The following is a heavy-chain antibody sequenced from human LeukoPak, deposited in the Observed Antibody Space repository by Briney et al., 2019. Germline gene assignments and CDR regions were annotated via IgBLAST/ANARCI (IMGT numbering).Heavy chain of an antibody. CDR3: VRGIAAAGTDYYHYGMDV. D-gene: IGHD6-13*01. V-gene: IGHV3-64D*06. CDR2: ISSNGGST. Sequence: PGGSLRLSCSASGFTFSSYAMHWVRQAPGKGLEYVSAISSNGGSTYYADSVKGRFTISRDNSKNTLYLQMSSLRAEDTAVYYCVRGIAAAGTDYYHYGMDVWGKGTTVTVSS. J-gene: IGHJ6*04. CDR1: GFTFSSYA.